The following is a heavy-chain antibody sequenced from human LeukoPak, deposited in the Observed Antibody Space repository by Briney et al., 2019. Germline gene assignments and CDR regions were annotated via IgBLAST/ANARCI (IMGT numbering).Heavy chain of an antibody. V-gene: IGHV1-46*01. CDR3: ARVGGDIVVVPASLDY. D-gene: IGHD2-2*01. CDR1: GYTFTSYY. J-gene: IGHJ4*02. Sequence: ASVKVSCKASGYTFTSYYMHWVRQAPGQGLEWMGIINPSGGSTSYAQKFQGRVTMTRDTSTSTVYMELSSLRSEDTAVYYCARVGGDIVVVPASLDYWGQGTLVTDSS. CDR2: INPSGGST.